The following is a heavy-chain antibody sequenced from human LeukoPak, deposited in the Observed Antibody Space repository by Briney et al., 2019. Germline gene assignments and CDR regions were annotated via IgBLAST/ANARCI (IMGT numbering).Heavy chain of an antibody. CDR1: GFTFSSYA. CDR3: ARVSPVAPYYYYGLDV. V-gene: IGHV3-21*01. D-gene: IGHD4-23*01. CDR2: ISSSSSYI. Sequence: GGSLRLSCAASGFTFSSYAMSWVRQAPGKGLEWVSSISSSSSYIYYADSVKGRFTISRDNSKNTLYLQMNSLRAEDTAVYYCARVSPVAPYYYYGLDVWGQGTTVTVSS. J-gene: IGHJ6*02.